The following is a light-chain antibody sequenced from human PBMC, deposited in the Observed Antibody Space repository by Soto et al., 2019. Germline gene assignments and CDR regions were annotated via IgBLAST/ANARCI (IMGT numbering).Light chain of an antibody. Sequence: DIVMTQSPLSLPVTPGEPASISCRSSQSLLHSNGYNYLDWYLQKPGQSPQLLIYLGSNRASGVLDRLSGSGSGIDFTLKISRVEAEDVGGYYCMQALQTPPTFGEGTRLEIK. CDR3: MQALQTPPT. CDR2: LGS. CDR1: QSLLHSNGYNY. V-gene: IGKV2-28*01. J-gene: IGKJ5*01.